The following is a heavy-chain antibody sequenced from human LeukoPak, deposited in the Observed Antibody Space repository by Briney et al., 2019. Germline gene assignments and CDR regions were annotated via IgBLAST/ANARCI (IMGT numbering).Heavy chain of an antibody. CDR1: GDSVSSNSAA. Sequence: SQTLSLTCAISGDSVSSNSAAWNWIMQSPSRGLEWLGRTYYRSRWYNDYAVSVKSRIAIDPDTSKSQFSLQLNSVTPEDTAVYYCARDRWSYYFDYWGQGALVTVSS. CDR2: TYYRSRWYN. J-gene: IGHJ4*02. V-gene: IGHV6-1*01. CDR3: ARDRWSYYFDY. D-gene: IGHD6-13*01.